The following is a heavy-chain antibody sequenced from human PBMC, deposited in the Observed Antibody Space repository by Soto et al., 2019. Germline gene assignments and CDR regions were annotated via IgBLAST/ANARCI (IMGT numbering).Heavy chain of an antibody. V-gene: IGHV1-69*13. CDR2: IIPIFGTA. CDR1: GWTFSSYA. D-gene: IGHD3-10*01. J-gene: IGHJ4*02. Sequence: VKVSCKASGWTFSSYAISWVRQAPGQGLEWMGGIIPIFGTANYAQKFQGRVTITADESTSTAYMELSSLRSEDTAVYYCARDGSGSYYNVYFDYWGQGTLVTVSS. CDR3: ARDGSGSYYNVYFDY.